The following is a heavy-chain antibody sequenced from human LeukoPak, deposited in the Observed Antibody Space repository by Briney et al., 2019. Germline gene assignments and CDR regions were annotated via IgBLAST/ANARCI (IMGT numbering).Heavy chain of an antibody. D-gene: IGHD2-15*01. CDR2: INSDGSTT. J-gene: IGHJ4*02. V-gene: IGHV3-74*01. Sequence: GGSLRLSCAASGFTFSSYWMHWVRQAPRKGLVWVSRINSDGSTTSYADSVKGRITISRDNAKNTLYLQMNSLRAEDTAVYYCANQPERYCSGGSCLPSTGWGQGTLVTVSS. CDR3: ANQPERYCSGGSCLPSTG. CDR1: GFTFSSYW.